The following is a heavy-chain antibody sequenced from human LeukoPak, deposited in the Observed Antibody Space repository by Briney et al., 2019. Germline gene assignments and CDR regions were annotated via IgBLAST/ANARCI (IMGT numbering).Heavy chain of an antibody. CDR3: TRDSGTTGEVKFDP. CDR1: GASMSGLS. Sequence: SETLSLTCTVSGASMSGLSWSWIRQAPGKGLEWIGFVQPGGSTNYNPSLQSRVSISLDTSKNHFSLTLRSVTAADTAVYYCTRDSGTTGEVKFDPWGQGTLVAVSS. D-gene: IGHD3-10*01. CDR2: VQPGGST. J-gene: IGHJ5*02. V-gene: IGHV4-4*08.